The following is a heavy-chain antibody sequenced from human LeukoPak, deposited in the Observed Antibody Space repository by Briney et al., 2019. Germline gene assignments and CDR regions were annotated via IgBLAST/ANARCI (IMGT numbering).Heavy chain of an antibody. V-gene: IGHV4-31*03. J-gene: IGHJ4*02. CDR3: ARERGYSGYGHFDY. Sequence: SQTLSLTCTVSGGSISSGGYCWSWIRQHPGKGLEWIGYIYYSGSTYYNPSLKSRVTIPVDTSKNQFSLKLSSVTAADTAVYYCARERGYSGYGHFDYWGQGTLVAVSS. CDR1: GGSISSGGYC. D-gene: IGHD5-12*01. CDR2: IYYSGST.